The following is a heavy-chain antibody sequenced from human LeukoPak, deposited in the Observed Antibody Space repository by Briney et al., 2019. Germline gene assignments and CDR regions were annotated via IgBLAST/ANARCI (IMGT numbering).Heavy chain of an antibody. CDR3: ARVGFDSSGYYLPL. Sequence: ASVKVSCKASGGTFSSYAISWVRQAPGQGLEWMGGIIPIFGTANYAQKFQGRVTITADESTSTAYMELSSLRSEDPAVYYCARVGFDSSGYYLPLWGQGTLVTVSS. J-gene: IGHJ4*02. V-gene: IGHV1-69*13. CDR2: IIPIFGTA. CDR1: GGTFSSYA. D-gene: IGHD3-22*01.